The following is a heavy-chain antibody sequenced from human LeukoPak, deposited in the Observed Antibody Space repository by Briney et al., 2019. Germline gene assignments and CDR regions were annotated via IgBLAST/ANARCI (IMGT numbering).Heavy chain of an antibody. D-gene: IGHD6-19*01. Sequence: GGSLRLSCAASGFTFSNAWMSWVRQAPGKGLEWVSYISSSGSTIYYADSVKGRFTISRGNAKNSLYLEMNSLRAEDTAVYYCARDRIAVAATETSFDYWGQGTLVTVSS. CDR2: ISSSGSTI. J-gene: IGHJ4*02. CDR3: ARDRIAVAATETSFDY. CDR1: GFTFSNAW. V-gene: IGHV3-11*04.